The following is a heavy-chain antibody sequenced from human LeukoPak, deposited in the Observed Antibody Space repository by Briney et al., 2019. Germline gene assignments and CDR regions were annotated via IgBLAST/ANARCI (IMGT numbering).Heavy chain of an antibody. Sequence: SETLSLTCTVSGGSISSSSYYWGWIRQPPGKGLEWIGSIYYSGSTYYNPSLKSRVTISVDTSKNQFSVKLSSVTAADTAVYYCARLYYYHSSGYTTPFDYWGQGTLVTVSS. CDR3: ARLYYYHSSGYTTPFDY. D-gene: IGHD3-22*01. J-gene: IGHJ4*02. CDR1: GGSISSSSYY. V-gene: IGHV4-39*07. CDR2: IYYSGST.